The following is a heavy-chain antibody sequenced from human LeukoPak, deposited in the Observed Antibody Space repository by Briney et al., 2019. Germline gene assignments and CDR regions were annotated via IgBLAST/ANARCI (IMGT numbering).Heavy chain of an antibody. D-gene: IGHD3-9*01. J-gene: IGHJ5*02. CDR1: GYTLTELS. CDR2: FDPEDGET. V-gene: IGHV1-24*01. CDR3: ALLRYFDLRYFDWLLSA. Sequence: ASVKVSCKVSGYTLTELSMHWVRQAPGKGLEWMGGFDPEDGETIYAQKFQGRVTMTEDTSTDTAYMELSSLRSEDTAVYYCALLRYFDLRYFDWLLSAWGQGTLVTVSS.